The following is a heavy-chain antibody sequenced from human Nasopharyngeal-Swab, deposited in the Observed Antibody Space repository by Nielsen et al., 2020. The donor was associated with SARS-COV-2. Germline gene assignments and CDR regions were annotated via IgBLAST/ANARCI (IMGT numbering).Heavy chain of an antibody. V-gene: IGHV3-33*01. Sequence: GGSLRLSCAASGFTFSSYGMHWVRQAPGKGLEWVAVIWCDGSNKYYADSVKGRFTISRDNSKNTLYLQMNSLRAEDTAVYYCARDEAVAQLSYYGMDVWGQGTTVTVSS. D-gene: IGHD6-19*01. CDR1: GFTFSSYG. CDR2: IWCDGSNK. J-gene: IGHJ6*02. CDR3: ARDEAVAQLSYYGMDV.